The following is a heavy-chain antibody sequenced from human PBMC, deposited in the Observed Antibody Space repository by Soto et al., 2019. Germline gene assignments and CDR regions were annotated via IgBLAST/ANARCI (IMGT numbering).Heavy chain of an antibody. D-gene: IGHD5-12*01. CDR3: AKDRGYDYSYYGMDV. J-gene: IGHJ6*02. V-gene: IGHV3-30*18. CDR2: ISYDGSNK. CDR1: GFTFSSYG. Sequence: GGSLRLSCAAAGFTFSSYGMHLVRQAPGKGLEWVAVISYDGSNKYYADSVKGRFTISRDNSKNTLYLQMNSLRAEDTAVYYCAKDRGYDYSYYGMDVWGQGTTVTVSS.